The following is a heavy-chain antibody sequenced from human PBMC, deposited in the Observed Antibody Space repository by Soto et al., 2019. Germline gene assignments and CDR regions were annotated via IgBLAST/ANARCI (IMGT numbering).Heavy chain of an antibody. V-gene: IGHV3-23*01. CDR3: AKDVNFWNGYYQLDY. J-gene: IGHJ4*02. Sequence: PGGSLRLSCAASGFTFSSYAMSWVRQAPGKGLEWVSAISGSGGSTYYADSVKGRFTISRDTSTNTAYVELRSLISDDTAVYYCAKDVNFWNGYYQLDYWGQGTLVTVSS. CDR2: ISGSGGST. CDR1: GFTFSSYA. D-gene: IGHD3-3*01.